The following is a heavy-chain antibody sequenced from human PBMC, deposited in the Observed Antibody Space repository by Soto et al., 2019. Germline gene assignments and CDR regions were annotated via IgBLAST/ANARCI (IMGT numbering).Heavy chain of an antibody. CDR2: IKSESDGGTT. CDR1: RSTFINAW. J-gene: IGHJ5*02. Sequence: EVQLVESGGGLVTPGGSRRLSCAASRSTFINAWLAWVRQAPGQGLEWVAHIKSESDGGTTDYAAPVKGRFSNSRDASKNALFLQMNSLYTEDTGGYYCTVLKKRYCVGSTCYSLRLDLWGQGTLVTVSS. V-gene: IGHV3-15*01. D-gene: IGHD2-15*01. CDR3: TVLKKRYCVGSTCYSLRLDL.